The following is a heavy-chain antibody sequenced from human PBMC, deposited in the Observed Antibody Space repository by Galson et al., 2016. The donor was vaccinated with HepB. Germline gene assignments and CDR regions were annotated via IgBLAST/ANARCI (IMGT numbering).Heavy chain of an antibody. CDR1: GGTFSTYG. CDR3: ARAGRMATINYFDS. D-gene: IGHD5-24*01. J-gene: IGHJ4*02. V-gene: IGHV1-69*13. Sequence: SVKVSCKASGGTFSTYGISWVRQAPGQGLEWMGGIIPMFRKAKYAQRFQGRVTITADESTSTAYMELSSLRSEDTTMFYCARAGRMATINYFDSWGQGTLVTVSS. CDR2: IIPMFRKA.